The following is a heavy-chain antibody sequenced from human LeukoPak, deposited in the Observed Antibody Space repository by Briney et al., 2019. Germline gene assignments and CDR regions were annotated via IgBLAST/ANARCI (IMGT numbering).Heavy chain of an antibody. Sequence: GGSLRLSCAASGFTFSSYSMNWVRQAPGKGLEWVSSISSSSSYIYYADSVKGRFTISRDNSKNTLYLQMNSLRAEDTAVYYCAKEAWDYGDYYYYYGMDVWGQGTTVTVSS. J-gene: IGHJ6*02. CDR1: GFTFSSYS. CDR3: AKEAWDYGDYYYYYGMDV. D-gene: IGHD4-17*01. V-gene: IGHV3-21*01. CDR2: ISSSSSYI.